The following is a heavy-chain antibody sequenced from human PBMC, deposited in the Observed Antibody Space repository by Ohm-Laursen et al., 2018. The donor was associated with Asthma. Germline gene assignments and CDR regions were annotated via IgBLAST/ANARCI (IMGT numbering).Heavy chain of an antibody. Sequence: PTQTLTLTCTFSGFSLSTSGMCVSWIRQPPGKALEWLALIDWDDDKYYSTSLKTRLTISKDTSKNQVVLTMTNMDPVDTATYYCARTPSAVGAPNYYYYGMDVWGQGTTVTVSS. CDR1: GFSLSTSGMC. J-gene: IGHJ6*02. CDR3: ARTPSAVGAPNYYYYGMDV. D-gene: IGHD1-26*01. CDR2: IDWDDDK. V-gene: IGHV2-70*01.